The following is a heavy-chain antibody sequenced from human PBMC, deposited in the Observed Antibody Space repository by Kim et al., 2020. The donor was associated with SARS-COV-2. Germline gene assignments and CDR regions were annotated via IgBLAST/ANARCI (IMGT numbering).Heavy chain of an antibody. Sequence: GGSLRLSCAASGFTFSSYGMHWVRQAPGKGLEWVAVISYDGSNKYYADSVKGRFTISRDNFKNTLYLQMNSLRAEDTAVYYCANFGEVRGPYYYDSSGYKFGLVAEKKSDYWGQGTLVTVSS. CDR2: ISYDGSNK. J-gene: IGHJ4*02. D-gene: IGHD3-22*01. CDR1: GFTFSSYG. CDR3: ANFGEVRGPYYYDSSGYKFGLVAEKKSDY. V-gene: IGHV3-30*18.